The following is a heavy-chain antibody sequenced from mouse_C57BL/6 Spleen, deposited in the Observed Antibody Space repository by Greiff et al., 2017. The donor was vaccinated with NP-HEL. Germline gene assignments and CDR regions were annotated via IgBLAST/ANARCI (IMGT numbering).Heavy chain of an antibody. CDR2: INPGSGGT. CDR1: GYAFTNYL. Sequence: QVQLQQSGAELVRPGTSVKVSCKASGYAFTNYLIEWVKQRPGQGLEWIGVINPGSGGTNYNEKFKGKATLTADKSSSTAYMQLSSLTSEDSAVYFCARDYYGSSLWGQGTTLTVSS. J-gene: IGHJ2*01. CDR3: ARDYYGSSL. V-gene: IGHV1-54*01. D-gene: IGHD1-1*01.